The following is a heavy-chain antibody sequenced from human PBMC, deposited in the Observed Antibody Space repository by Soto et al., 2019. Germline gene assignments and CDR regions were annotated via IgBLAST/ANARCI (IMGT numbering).Heavy chain of an antibody. J-gene: IGHJ4*02. CDR2: IYYSGST. CDR1: GGSISSSSYY. V-gene: IGHV4-39*01. CDR3: LSYDFWSGYQYYFDY. Sequence: QLQLQESGPGLVKPSETLSLTCTVSGGSISSSSYYWGWIRQPPGKGLEWIGSIYYSGSTYYNPSLKSRVTISVDTSKNQFSLKLSSVTAADTAVYYCLSYDFWSGYQYYFDYWGQGTLVTVSS. D-gene: IGHD3-3*01.